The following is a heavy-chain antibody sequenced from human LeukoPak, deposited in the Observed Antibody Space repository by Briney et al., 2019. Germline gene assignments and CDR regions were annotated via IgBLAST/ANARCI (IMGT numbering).Heavy chain of an antibody. Sequence: SETLSLTCTFSGGSISSYYWSWIREPPGKGLEWIGYIYYSGSTNYNPSLKSRVTISVDTSKNQFSLKLSSVTAADTAVYYCARHRATIFGVVSWFDPWGQGTLVTVSS. CDR3: ARHRATIFGVVSWFDP. CDR1: GGSISSYY. D-gene: IGHD3-3*01. V-gene: IGHV4-59*08. J-gene: IGHJ5*02. CDR2: IYYSGST.